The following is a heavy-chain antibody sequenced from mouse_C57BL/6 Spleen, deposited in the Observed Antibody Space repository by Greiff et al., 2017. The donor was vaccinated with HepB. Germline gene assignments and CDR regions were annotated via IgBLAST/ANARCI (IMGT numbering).Heavy chain of an antibody. Sequence: DVKLVESGGDLVKPGGSLKLSCAASGFTFSSYGMSWVRQTPDKRLEWVATISSGGSYTYYPDSVKGRFTISRDNAKNTLYLQMSSLKSEDTAMYYCARQLGSYAMDYWGQGTSVTVSS. CDR1: GFTFSSYG. D-gene: IGHD4-1*01. V-gene: IGHV5-6*02. CDR2: ISSGGSYT. CDR3: ARQLGSYAMDY. J-gene: IGHJ4*01.